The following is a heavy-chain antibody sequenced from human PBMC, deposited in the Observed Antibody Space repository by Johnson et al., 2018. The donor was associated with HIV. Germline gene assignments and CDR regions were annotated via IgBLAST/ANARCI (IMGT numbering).Heavy chain of an antibody. CDR1: GFTFSSYG. V-gene: IGHV3-30*03. Sequence: QVHLVESGGGVVQPGRSLRLSCAASGFTFSSYGMHWVRQAPGKGLEWVAVIAYDGSNKYYADSVKGRFTISRDNSKNTLYLQMNSLRAEDTAVYYCARGAYYDILTGYSDAFDIWGQGTMVTVSS. J-gene: IGHJ3*02. D-gene: IGHD3-9*01. CDR2: IAYDGSNK. CDR3: ARGAYYDILTGYSDAFDI.